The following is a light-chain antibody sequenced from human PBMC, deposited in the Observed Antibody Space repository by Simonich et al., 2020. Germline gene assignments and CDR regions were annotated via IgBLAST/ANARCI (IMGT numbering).Light chain of an antibody. CDR2: KDR. CDR1: LLAKKY. V-gene: IGLV3-27*01. CDR3: YSAADNNVV. Sequence: SYELTQPSLVSVSPGQTARITCSGDLLAKKYARWFQQKPGQAPVLVIYKDRERPAGNPERFSGSSSGTTVTLTISGAQVEDEADYYCYSAADNNVVFGGGTKLTVL. J-gene: IGLJ2*01.